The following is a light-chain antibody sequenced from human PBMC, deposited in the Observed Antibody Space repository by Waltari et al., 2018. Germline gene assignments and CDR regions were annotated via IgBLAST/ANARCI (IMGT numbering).Light chain of an antibody. V-gene: IGKV1-39*01. CDR2: VTS. CDR1: QIIDNF. CDR3: QQSYTVPT. Sequence: DIRMTQSPSSLSASVGDRVTITCRTGQIIDNFLNWYQQKPGKAPKLLIYVTSNLQSGVPSRFSGDGSGTTFTLTITSLQPEDFATYYCQQSYTVPTFGQGTRLEIK. J-gene: IGKJ5*01.